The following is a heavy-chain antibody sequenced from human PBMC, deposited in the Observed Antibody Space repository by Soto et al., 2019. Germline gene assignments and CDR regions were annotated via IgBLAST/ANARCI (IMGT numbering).Heavy chain of an antibody. J-gene: IGHJ4*02. CDR2: INHSGST. V-gene: IGHV4-34*01. D-gene: IGHD6-13*01. CDR3: ARPAIAAAVSAFDY. Sequence: QVQLQQWGAGLLKPSETLSLTCAVYGGSFSNYYWSWIRQPPGKGLEWIGEINHSGSTNYNPSLTSRVTISVDTSKNQFSLKLSPVTAADTVVYYCARPAIAAAVSAFDYWGQGTLVTVSS. CDR1: GGSFSNYY.